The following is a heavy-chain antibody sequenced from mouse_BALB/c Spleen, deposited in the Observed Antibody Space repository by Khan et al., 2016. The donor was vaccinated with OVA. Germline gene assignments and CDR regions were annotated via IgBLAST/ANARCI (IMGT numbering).Heavy chain of an antibody. CDR2: INPSTGYT. V-gene: IGHV1-7*01. D-gene: IGHD3-3*01. Sequence: VQLQESGAELAKPGASVKLSCKASGYTFTNYYIHWVKQRPGQGLEWIGYINPSTGYTEYNQKFKDRATLTADKSTSTAYMQLSSLTSEDSAFYYCAISPPRALGDYWGQGTSVTVSS. J-gene: IGHJ4*01. CDR3: AISPPRALGDY. CDR1: GYTFTNYY.